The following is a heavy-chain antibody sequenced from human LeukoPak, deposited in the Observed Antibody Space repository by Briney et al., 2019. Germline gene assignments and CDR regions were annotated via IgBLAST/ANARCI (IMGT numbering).Heavy chain of an antibody. Sequence: GESLKISCKGSGYSFTSCWLGWVRQMPGKGLEWMGIIYPGDSIPTYGPSFRGLVTISADRPISTAYLQWSGLKPSDTAIYYCALNTGRNAFEIWGQGTMVTVSS. CDR2: IYPGDSIP. J-gene: IGHJ3*02. V-gene: IGHV5-51*04. CDR3: ALNTGRNAFEI. CDR1: GYSFTSCW. D-gene: IGHD2/OR15-2a*01.